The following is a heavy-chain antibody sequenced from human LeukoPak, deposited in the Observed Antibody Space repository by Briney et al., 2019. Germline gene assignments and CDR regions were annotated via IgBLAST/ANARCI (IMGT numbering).Heavy chain of an antibody. V-gene: IGHV3-30*04. J-gene: IGHJ4*02. CDR2: ISYDGSNK. CDR1: GFTFSSYA. Sequence: GRSLRLSCAASGFTFSSYAMHWVRQAPGKGLEGVAVISYDGSNKYYADSVKGRFTISRDNSKNTLYLQMNSLRAEDTAVYYCARDPYGDYYFDYWGQGTLVTVSS. CDR3: ARDPYGDYYFDY. D-gene: IGHD4-17*01.